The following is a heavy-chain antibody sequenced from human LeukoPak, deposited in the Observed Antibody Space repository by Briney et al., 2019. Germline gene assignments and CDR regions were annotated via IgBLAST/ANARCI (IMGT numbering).Heavy chain of an antibody. V-gene: IGHV4-34*01. Sequence: PSETLSLTCAVYGGSFSGYYWSWIRQPPGKGLEWIGEINHSGSTNYNPSLKSRVTISVDTSKNQFSLKLSSATAADTAVYYCASTVRGGDYWGQGTLVTVSS. CDR3: ASTVRGGDY. CDR1: GGSFSGYY. J-gene: IGHJ4*02. CDR2: INHSGST. D-gene: IGHD3-10*01.